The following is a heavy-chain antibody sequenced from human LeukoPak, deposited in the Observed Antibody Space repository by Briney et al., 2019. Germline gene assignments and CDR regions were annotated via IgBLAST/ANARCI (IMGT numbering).Heavy chain of an antibody. V-gene: IGHV3-30-3*01. CDR3: ATAGGVVVVDGYFDC. J-gene: IGHJ4*02. CDR2: ISYDGSNK. Sequence: GGSLRLSCAASGFTFSDYYMSWIRQAPGKGLEWVAVISYDGSNKYYADSVKGRFTISRDNSKNTLYLQMNSLRAEDTAVYYCATAGGVVVVDGYFDCWGQGTLVTVSS. CDR1: GFTFSDYY. D-gene: IGHD2-15*01.